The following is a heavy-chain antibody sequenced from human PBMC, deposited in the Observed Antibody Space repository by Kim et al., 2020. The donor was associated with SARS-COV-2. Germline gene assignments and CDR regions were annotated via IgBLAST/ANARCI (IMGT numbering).Heavy chain of an antibody. J-gene: IGHJ4*02. Sequence: GGSLILSCAASGFTFSSYATHWVRQAPGKGLEWVAVISYDGSNKYYADSVKGRFTISRDNSKNTLYLQMNSLRAEDTAVYYCARAKLDTGYSVDYWGQGTLVTVSS. CDR3: ARAKLDTGYSVDY. V-gene: IGHV3-30-3*01. CDR1: GFTFSSYA. D-gene: IGHD6-13*01. CDR2: ISYDGSNK.